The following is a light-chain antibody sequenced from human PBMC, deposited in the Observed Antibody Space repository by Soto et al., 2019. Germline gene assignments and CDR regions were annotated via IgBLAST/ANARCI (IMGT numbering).Light chain of an antibody. CDR3: QQYGRSPWT. Sequence: VLTQSPGTLSLSPGERATLSCRASQSVNNNYLAWYQQKPGQSPRLLIYGASIRATAIPDRFSGSGSGTDFTLTISRLEPEDFAVYYCQQYGRSPWTFGQGTMVEI. CDR2: GAS. CDR1: QSVNNNY. J-gene: IGKJ1*01. V-gene: IGKV3-20*01.